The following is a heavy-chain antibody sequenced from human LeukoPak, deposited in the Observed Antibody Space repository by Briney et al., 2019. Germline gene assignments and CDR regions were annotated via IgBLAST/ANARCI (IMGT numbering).Heavy chain of an antibody. D-gene: IGHD2-2*02. CDR1: GYTFTNYY. Sequence: ASVTVSCKASGYTFTNYYMHWVRPAPGQGGEWMGIINPSGGSTSYAQKFQGRVTMTRDTSTSTVYMELSSLRSEDTAVYYCARGQWGQQLLYDYWGQGTLVTVSS. CDR2: INPSGGST. J-gene: IGHJ4*02. CDR3: ARGQWGQQLLYDY. V-gene: IGHV1-46*01.